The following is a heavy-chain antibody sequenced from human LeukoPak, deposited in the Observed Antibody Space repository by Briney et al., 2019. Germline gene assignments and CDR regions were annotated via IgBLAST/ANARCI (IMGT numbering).Heavy chain of an antibody. D-gene: IGHD2-2*02. CDR2: IYYSGNT. CDR3: ARRYTASPGERFDY. V-gene: IGHV4-59*08. J-gene: IGHJ4*02. CDR1: GGSFSNFFY. Sequence: SETLSLTCTVSGGSFSNFFYWTWIRPPPGRGLEWIGYIYYSGNTNYNPSLNSRVTISLDTSKNQFSLMLGSLTAADTAVYYCARRYTASPGERFDYWGPGILVTVSS.